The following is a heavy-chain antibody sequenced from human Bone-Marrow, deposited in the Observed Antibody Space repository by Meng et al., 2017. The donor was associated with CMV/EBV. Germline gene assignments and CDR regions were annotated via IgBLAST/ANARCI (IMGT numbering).Heavy chain of an antibody. Sequence: CAAPGFTCSDYGVHWVRLTPGKGLEWVALIWFDGSNKYYTDSVKGRFTISRDNSKNTLYLQMNSLRAEDTAVYYCAKNYDFSSAMGYWGQGTLVTVSS. J-gene: IGHJ4*02. CDR1: GFTCSDYG. CDR2: IWFDGSNK. CDR3: AKNYDFSSAMGY. V-gene: IGHV3-33*06. D-gene: IGHD3-3*01.